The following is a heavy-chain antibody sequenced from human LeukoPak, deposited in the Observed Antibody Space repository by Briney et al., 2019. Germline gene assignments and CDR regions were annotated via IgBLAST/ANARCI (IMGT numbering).Heavy chain of an antibody. V-gene: IGHV4-59*12. CDR3: ARVGLAVAGVEY. J-gene: IGHJ4*02. CDR2: IYYSGST. D-gene: IGHD6-19*01. CDR1: GGSISSYY. Sequence: SETLSLTCTVSGGSISSYYWSWIRQPPGKGLEWIGYIYYSGSTNYNPSLKSRVTISVDTSKNQFSLKLSSVTAADTAVYYCARVGLAVAGVEYWGQGTLVTVSS.